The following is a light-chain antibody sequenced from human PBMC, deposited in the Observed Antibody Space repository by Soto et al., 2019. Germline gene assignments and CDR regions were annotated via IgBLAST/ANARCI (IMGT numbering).Light chain of an antibody. CDR1: QHVSNY. CDR3: QQRSIWPRGS. J-gene: IGKJ1*01. Sequence: EIVLTQSPATLSLSPGERATLSCRASQHVSNYLAWYQQKPGQAPRLLIYDAFNRATGIPARFSGSGSGTDFTLTISSLEPEDFAVYYCQQRSIWPRGSFVQGTKVEIK. CDR2: DAF. V-gene: IGKV3-11*01.